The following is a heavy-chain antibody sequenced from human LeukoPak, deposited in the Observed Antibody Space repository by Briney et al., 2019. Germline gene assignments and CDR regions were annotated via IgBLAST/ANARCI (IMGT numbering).Heavy chain of an antibody. V-gene: IGHV3-7*01. CDR2: IKKDGSDK. CDR1: GFTFSSYW. J-gene: IGHJ4*02. D-gene: IGHD3-9*01. CDR3: ATYYDILTGLPQYFDY. Sequence: GGSLRLSCAASGFTFSSYWMNWVRQAPGKGLEWVANIKKDGSDKNYLGSVKGRFTISRDNAKNSLYVQMNSLRVEDTAVYYCATYYDILTGLPQYFDYWGQGTLVTVSS.